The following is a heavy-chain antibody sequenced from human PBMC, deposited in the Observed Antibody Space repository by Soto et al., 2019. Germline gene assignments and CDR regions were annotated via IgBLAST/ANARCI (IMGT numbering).Heavy chain of an antibody. J-gene: IGHJ6*03. CDR1: GFTISSNY. CDR2: IYSGGST. V-gene: IGHV3-66*01. Sequence: GGSLRLSCAASGFTISSNYMSWVRQAPGKGLEWVSVIYSGGSTYYADSVKGRFTISRDNSKNTLYLQMNSLRAEDTAVYYCAKAAETRHYYSMDVWGKGTTVTVSS. CDR3: AKAAETRHYYSMDV.